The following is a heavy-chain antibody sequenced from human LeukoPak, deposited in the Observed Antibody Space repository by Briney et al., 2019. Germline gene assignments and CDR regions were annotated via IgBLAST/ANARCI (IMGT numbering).Heavy chain of an antibody. CDR3: ARVKQSLAHAFDI. CDR1: GFTFSSYG. CDR2: IWYDGSNK. J-gene: IGHJ3*02. Sequence: GGSLRLSCAASGFTFSSYGMHWVRQAPGKGPEWVAVIWYDGSNKYYADSVKGRFTISRDNSKNTLYLQMNSLRAEDTAVYYCARVKQSLAHAFDIWGQGTMVTVSS. V-gene: IGHV3-33*01.